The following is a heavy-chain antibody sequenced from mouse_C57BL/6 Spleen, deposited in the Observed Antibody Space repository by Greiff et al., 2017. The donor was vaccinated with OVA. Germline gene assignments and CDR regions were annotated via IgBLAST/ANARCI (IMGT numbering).Heavy chain of an antibody. CDR2: IWTGGGT. Sequence: VQLQQSGPGLVAPSQSPSITCTVSGFSLTSYAISWVRQPPGKGLEWLGVIWTGGGTNYNSALKSRLSISKDNSKSQVFLKMNSLQTDDTARYSCARKWDDGYWFSYWGQGTLVTVSA. CDR1: GFSLTSYA. D-gene: IGHD2-3*01. CDR3: ARKWDDGYWFSY. J-gene: IGHJ3*01. V-gene: IGHV2-9-1*01.